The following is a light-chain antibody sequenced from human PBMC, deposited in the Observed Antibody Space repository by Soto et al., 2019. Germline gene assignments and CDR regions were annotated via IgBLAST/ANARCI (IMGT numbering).Light chain of an antibody. CDR3: QQYGNLVWT. Sequence: EIVVTQSPGTLSLSPEERATLSCRASQSVGGTYLAWYQQKPGQAPRLLIYGVSTRATGIPDRFSGSGSGTDFTLTISRLEPEDFAVYFCQQYGNLVWTFGQGTKVEVK. J-gene: IGKJ1*01. V-gene: IGKV3-20*01. CDR1: QSVGGTY. CDR2: GVS.